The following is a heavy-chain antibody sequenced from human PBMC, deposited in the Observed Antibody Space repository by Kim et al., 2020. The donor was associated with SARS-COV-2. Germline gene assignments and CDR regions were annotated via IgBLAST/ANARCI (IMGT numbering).Heavy chain of an antibody. Sequence: ASVKVSCKASGYTFTSYYMHWVRQAPGQGLEWMGIINPSGGSTSYAQKFQGRVTMTRDTSTSTVYMELSSLRSEDTAVYYCARVGGTMVRGGGLFDYWGQGTLVTVSS. V-gene: IGHV1-46*01. CDR1: GYTFTSYY. CDR3: ARVGGTMVRGGGLFDY. CDR2: INPSGGST. D-gene: IGHD3-10*01. J-gene: IGHJ4*02.